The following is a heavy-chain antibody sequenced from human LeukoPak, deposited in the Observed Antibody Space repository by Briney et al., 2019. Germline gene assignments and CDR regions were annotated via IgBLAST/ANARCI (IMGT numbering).Heavy chain of an antibody. CDR3: AREGPDTAMVTYAFDI. D-gene: IGHD5-18*01. J-gene: IGHJ3*02. V-gene: IGHV4-59*01. Sequence: ASETLSLTCTVSGGSISSYYWSWIRQPPGKGLEWIGYIYYSGSTNYNPSLKSRVTISVDTSKNQFSLKLSSVTAADTAVYYCAREGPDTAMVTYAFDIWGQGTMVTVSS. CDR1: GGSISSYY. CDR2: IYYSGST.